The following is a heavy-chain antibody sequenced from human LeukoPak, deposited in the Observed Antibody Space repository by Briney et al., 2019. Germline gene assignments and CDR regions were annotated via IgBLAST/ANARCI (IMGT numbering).Heavy chain of an antibody. CDR1: GGSFSGYY. V-gene: IGHV4-34*01. CDR3: ARGSRGSSWYRY. D-gene: IGHD6-13*01. Sequence: SETLSLTCAVYGGSFSGYYWSWIRQPPGKGLEGIGEIKQRGSTNYNPSLKSRVTISVDTSKNQFSLKLSSVTAADTAVYYCARGSRGSSWYRYWGQGTLVTVSS. J-gene: IGHJ4*02. CDR2: IKQRGST.